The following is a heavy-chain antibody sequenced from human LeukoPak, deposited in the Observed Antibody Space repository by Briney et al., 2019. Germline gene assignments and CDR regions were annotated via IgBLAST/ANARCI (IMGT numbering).Heavy chain of an antibody. J-gene: IGHJ4*02. CDR2: IYYSGST. CDR1: GGSISSTSYY. Sequence: SETLSLTCTVSGGSISSTSYYWGWIRQPPGKGLEWIGSIYYSGSTYYSPSLKSRVTMSVDTSKNQISLKLSSVTAADAAVYYCARDRLLWFGELDYWGQGTLVIVSS. D-gene: IGHD3-10*01. CDR3: ARDRLLWFGELDY. V-gene: IGHV4-39*07.